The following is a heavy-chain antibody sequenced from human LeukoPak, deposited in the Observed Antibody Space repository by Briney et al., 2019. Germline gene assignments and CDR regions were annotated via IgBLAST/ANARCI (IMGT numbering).Heavy chain of an antibody. CDR1: GFTFDDYA. V-gene: IGHV3-9*01. CDR3: AKDTCSSTSCSNDY. J-gene: IGHJ4*02. D-gene: IGHD2-2*01. CDR2: ITWNSGDI. Sequence: GGSLRLSCVASGFTFDDYAMHWVRQAPGKGLGWVSGITWNSGDIGYADSVKGRFTISRDNAKNSLYLQMNSLRAEDTALYYCAKDTCSSTSCSNDYWGQGTLVTVSS.